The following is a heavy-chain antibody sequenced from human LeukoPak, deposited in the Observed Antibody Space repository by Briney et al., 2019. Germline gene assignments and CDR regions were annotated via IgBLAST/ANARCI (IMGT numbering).Heavy chain of an antibody. Sequence: ASVKVSCEASRGTLSPYGIGWVRQAPGQGLEWMGGIIPKFGSANYAQKFQDRLTLTTDESTSTAYVELSNLRSEDTAVYFCARDNFAPSGVKYFQLWGPGTLVTVSS. D-gene: IGHD3-16*02. CDR2: IIPKFGSA. J-gene: IGHJ1*01. CDR1: RGTLSPYG. V-gene: IGHV1-69*05. CDR3: ARDNFAPSGVKYFQL.